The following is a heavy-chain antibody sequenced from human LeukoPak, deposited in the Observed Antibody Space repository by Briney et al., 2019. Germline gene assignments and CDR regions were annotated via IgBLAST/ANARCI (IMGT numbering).Heavy chain of an antibody. CDR1: GGSISSGGYY. Sequence: SQTLSLTCTVSGGSISSGGYYWSWIRQHPGKGLEWIGYIYYSGSTYYNPSLKSRVTISVDTSKNQFSLKLSSVTAADTAVYYCARDLGGGDYPYGMDVWGQGTTVTVSS. CDR2: IYYSGST. D-gene: IGHD2-21*02. J-gene: IGHJ6*02. V-gene: IGHV4-31*03. CDR3: ARDLGGGDYPYGMDV.